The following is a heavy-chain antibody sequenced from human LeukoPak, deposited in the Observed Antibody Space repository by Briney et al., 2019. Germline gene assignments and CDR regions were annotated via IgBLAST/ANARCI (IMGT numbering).Heavy chain of an antibody. D-gene: IGHD3-3*01. J-gene: IGHJ4*02. V-gene: IGHV3-30*02. CDR2: IRFDGRNK. CDR3: ARDLGDFWSGPRYYFDY. CDR1: GXTFSRNG. Sequence: GGSLRLSCAASGXTFSRNGMHWVRQAPGKGQEWVAIIRFDGRNKNYGDSVKGRFTISRDNSKNTLFLEMNSLRAEDTAVYYCARDLGDFWSGPRYYFDYWGQGTLVTVSS.